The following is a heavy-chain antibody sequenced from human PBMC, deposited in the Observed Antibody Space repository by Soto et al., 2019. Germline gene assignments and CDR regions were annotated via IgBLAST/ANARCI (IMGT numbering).Heavy chain of an antibody. CDR3: ASASWVHPPYYYYYYGMDV. Sequence: PSETLSLTCAVYGGSFSGYYWSWVRRPPGKWLEWIGEINHSGSTNYNPSLKSRVTISVDTSKNQFSLKLSSVTAADTAVYYCASASWVHPPYYYYYYGMDVWGQGXTVTVYS. CDR2: INHSGST. CDR1: GGSFSGYY. V-gene: IGHV4-34*01. J-gene: IGHJ6*02. D-gene: IGHD2-2*01.